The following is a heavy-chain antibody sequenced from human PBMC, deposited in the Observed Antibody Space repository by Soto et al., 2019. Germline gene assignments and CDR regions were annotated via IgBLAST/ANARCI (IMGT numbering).Heavy chain of an antibody. D-gene: IGHD4-17*01. CDR1: GFTFSSYG. CDR2: IGYDGSNK. Sequence: GGSLRLSCAASGFTFSSYGMQWVRQAPGKGLEWVAVIGYDGSNKYYADSVKGRFTISRDNSKNTLYLQMNSLRAEDTAVYYCARDRRNTVTYGMDVWGQGTTVTVSS. CDR3: ARDRRNTVTYGMDV. V-gene: IGHV3-33*01. J-gene: IGHJ6*02.